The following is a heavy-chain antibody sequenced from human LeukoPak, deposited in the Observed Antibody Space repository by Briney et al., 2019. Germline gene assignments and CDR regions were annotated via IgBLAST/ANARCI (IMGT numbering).Heavy chain of an antibody. J-gene: IGHJ4*02. D-gene: IGHD6-13*01. Sequence: SETLSLTCTVSGGSISSGGYYWSWIRQHPGKGLEWIGYIYYSGSTYYNPSLKSRVTISVDTSKNQFSLKLSSVTAADTAMYYCARDKAIAAAGTGGYDYWGQGTLVTVSS. CDR1: GGSISSGGYY. V-gene: IGHV4-31*03. CDR2: IYYSGST. CDR3: ARDKAIAAAGTGGYDY.